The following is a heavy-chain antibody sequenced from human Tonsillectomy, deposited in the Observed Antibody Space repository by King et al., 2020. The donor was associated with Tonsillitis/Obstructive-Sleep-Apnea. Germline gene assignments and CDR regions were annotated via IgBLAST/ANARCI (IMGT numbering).Heavy chain of an antibody. CDR3: ARPTTPNYYYGMDV. CDR1: GFTFSSYA. CDR2: ISYDGSNK. V-gene: IGHV3-30*04. J-gene: IGHJ6*02. Sequence: VQLVESGGGVVQPGRSLRLSCAASGFTFSSYAMHWVRQAPGKGLEWVAVISYDGSNKYYADSVKGRFTISRDNSKNTLYLQMNSLRAEDTAVYYCARPTTPNYYYGMDVWGQGTTVTVSS. D-gene: IGHD4-11*01.